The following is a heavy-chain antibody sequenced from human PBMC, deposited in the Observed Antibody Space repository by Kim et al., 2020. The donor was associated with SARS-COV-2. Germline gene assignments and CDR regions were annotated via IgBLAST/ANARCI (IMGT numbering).Heavy chain of an antibody. CDR3: AKDIGLRFLEWLFPHY. Sequence: GGSLRLSCAPSGFTFDDYAMHWVRQAPGKGLEWVSLISGDGGSTYYADFVKGRFTISRDNSKNSLYLQVNSLRTEDTALYYCAKDIGLRFLEWLFPHYWGQGTLVTVSS. D-gene: IGHD3-3*01. CDR1: GFTFDDYA. CDR2: ISGDGGST. J-gene: IGHJ4*02. V-gene: IGHV3-43*02.